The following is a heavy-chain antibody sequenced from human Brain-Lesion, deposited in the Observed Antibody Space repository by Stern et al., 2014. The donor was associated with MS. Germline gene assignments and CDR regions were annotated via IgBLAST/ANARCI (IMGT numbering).Heavy chain of an antibody. Sequence: EVQLVESGGGLIQPGGSLRLSCAASGFTFRNYWMHWVRQAPGTGLVWGSRVNNDGRRTSYADSVKGRFTMSLDNAKNTLYLQMNSLRVEDTAIYYCARGERWFDAWGQGTLVTVSS. V-gene: IGHV3-74*02. CDR1: GFTFRNYW. J-gene: IGHJ5*02. CDR2: VNNDGRRT. CDR3: ARGERWFDA. D-gene: IGHD3-10*01.